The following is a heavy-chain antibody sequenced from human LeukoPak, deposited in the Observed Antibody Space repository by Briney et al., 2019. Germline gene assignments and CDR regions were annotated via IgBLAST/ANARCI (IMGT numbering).Heavy chain of an antibody. CDR1: GFTFSSYE. V-gene: IGHV3-48*03. D-gene: IGHD1-14*01. J-gene: IGHJ6*02. CDR2: ISSSGSTI. Sequence: GGSLRLSCAASGFTFSSYEMNWVRQAPGKGLEWVSYISSSGSTIYYADSVKGRFTISRDNAKNSLYLQMNSLRAEDTAVYYCARGANRYYYYGMDVWGQGTTVTVSS. CDR3: ARGANRYYYYGMDV.